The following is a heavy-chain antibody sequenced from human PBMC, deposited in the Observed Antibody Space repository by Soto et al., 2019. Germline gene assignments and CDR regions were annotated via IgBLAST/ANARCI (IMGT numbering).Heavy chain of an antibody. CDR1: GGSISSISYY. V-gene: IGHV4-39*01. CDR3: ARVDIAVVPSTTFDY. Sequence: QLQLQESGPGLVKPSETLSLTCTVSGGSISSISYYWGWIRQPPGKGLEWIGSIKYSGHTFYNPSIQSRVTMSVDTSKNQFSLRLSSVTAAETAVYYCARVDIAVVPSTTFDYWGQGTLVTVSS. CDR2: IKYSGHT. D-gene: IGHD2-2*01. J-gene: IGHJ4*02.